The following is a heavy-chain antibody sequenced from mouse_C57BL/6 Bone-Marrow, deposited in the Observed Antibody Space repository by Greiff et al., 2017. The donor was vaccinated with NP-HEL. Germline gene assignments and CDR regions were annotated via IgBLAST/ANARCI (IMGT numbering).Heavy chain of an antibody. CDR2: ISYDGSN. CDR1: GYSITSGYY. V-gene: IGHV3-6*01. CDR3: ARTLSTFDY. D-gene: IGHD1-1*01. J-gene: IGHJ2*01. Sequence: DVQLQESGPGLVKPSQSLSLTCSVTGYSITSGYYWNWIRQFPGNKLEWMGYISYDGSNNYNPSLKNRISITRDTSKNQFFLKLNSVTTEDTATYYCARTLSTFDYWGQGTTLTVSS.